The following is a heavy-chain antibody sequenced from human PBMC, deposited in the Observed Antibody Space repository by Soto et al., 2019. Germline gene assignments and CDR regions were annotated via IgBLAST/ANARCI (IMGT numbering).Heavy chain of an antibody. CDR2: ISYYSGSI. Sequence: GGSLRLSCAASGFRFDDYGMHWVRQVPGKGLEWVSGISYYSGSIGYADSVKGRFTISRDNAKNSLYLQMNSLRAEDTALYYCSKSIGGTANGMDVWGKGTTVPVSS. CDR3: SKSIGGTANGMDV. CDR1: GFRFDDYG. J-gene: IGHJ6*04. V-gene: IGHV3-9*01. D-gene: IGHD2-15*01.